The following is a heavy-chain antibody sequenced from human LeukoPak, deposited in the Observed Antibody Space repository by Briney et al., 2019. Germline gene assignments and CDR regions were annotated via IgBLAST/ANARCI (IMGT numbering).Heavy chain of an antibody. V-gene: IGHV4-59*01. Sequence: SETLSLTCAVSGGSTSNYYWSWIRQPPGRGLEWIGDIYDSGSTTYKPSLKSRVTISVDTSKNQFSLKLSSVTAADTAVYYCARLLFDSSDYRFDYWGQGALVTVSS. J-gene: IGHJ4*02. CDR1: GGSTSNYY. CDR2: IYDSGST. CDR3: ARLLFDSSDYRFDY. D-gene: IGHD3-22*01.